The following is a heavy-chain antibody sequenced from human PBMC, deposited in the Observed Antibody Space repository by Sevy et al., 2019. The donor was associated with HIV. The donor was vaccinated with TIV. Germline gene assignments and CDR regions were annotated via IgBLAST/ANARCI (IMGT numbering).Heavy chain of an antibody. CDR3: ARGDDCTSTSCYSWDKIYHQYGLDV. CDR1: GFSLTYFA. V-gene: IGHV3-30-3*01. CDR2: ISYDGGIK. Sequence: GGSLRLSCAASGFSLTYFALHWVRQAPGKGMEWVAVISYDGGIKYYADSVKGRFTISRDNSKNTLFLQMNNLRAEDTAIYYCARGDDCTSTSCYSWDKIYHQYGLDVWGQGTTVTVSS. J-gene: IGHJ6*02. D-gene: IGHD2-2*01.